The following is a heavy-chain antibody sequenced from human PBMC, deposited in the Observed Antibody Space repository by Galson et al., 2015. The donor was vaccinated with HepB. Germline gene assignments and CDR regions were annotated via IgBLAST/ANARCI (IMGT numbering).Heavy chain of an antibody. CDR2: ISSSSSYI. CDR1: GFTFSSYS. Sequence: SLRLSCAASGFTFSSYSMNWVRQAPGKGLEWVSSISSSSSYIYYADSVKGRFTISRDNAKNSLYLQMNSLRAEDTAVYYCARVDGGLKIFDYWGQGTLVTVSS. J-gene: IGHJ4*02. V-gene: IGHV3-21*01. CDR3: ARVDGGLKIFDY.